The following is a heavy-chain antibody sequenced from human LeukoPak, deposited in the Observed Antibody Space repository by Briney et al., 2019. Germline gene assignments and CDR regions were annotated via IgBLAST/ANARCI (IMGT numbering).Heavy chain of an antibody. CDR1: GYTFTGYY. D-gene: IGHD1-26*01. J-gene: IGHJ6*03. CDR2: INPNSGGT. CDR3: ARAVSSGYYYYMDV. Sequence: ASVKVSCKASGYTFTGYYMHWVRQAPGQGLEWMGWINPNSGGTNYAQKFQGWVTMTRDTSISTAYMELSSLRSEDTAVYYCARAVSSGYYYYMDVWGKGTTVTVSS. V-gene: IGHV1-2*04.